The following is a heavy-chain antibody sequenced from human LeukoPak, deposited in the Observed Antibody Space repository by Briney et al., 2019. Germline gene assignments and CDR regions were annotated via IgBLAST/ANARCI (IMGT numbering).Heavy chain of an antibody. D-gene: IGHD6-19*01. J-gene: IGHJ4*02. CDR3: ARVGDSSGWDFDY. CDR2: INPNSGGT. Sequence: ASVKVSCKASGYTFTGYYMYWVRQAPGQGLEWMGWINPNSGGTDYAQKFQGRVTITRNTSISTAYMELSSLRSEDTAVYYCARVGDSSGWDFDYWGQGTLVTVSS. V-gene: IGHV1-2*02. CDR1: GYTFTGYY.